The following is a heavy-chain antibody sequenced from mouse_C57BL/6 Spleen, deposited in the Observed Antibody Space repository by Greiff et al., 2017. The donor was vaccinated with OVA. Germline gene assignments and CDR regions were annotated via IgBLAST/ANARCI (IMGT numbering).Heavy chain of an antibody. CDR3: ASHYYGSSGPFAY. Sequence: QVQLQQSGAELVRPGTSVKMSCKASGYTFTNYWIGWAKQRPGHGLEWIGDIYPGGGYTNYNEKFKGKATLTADKSSSTAYMQFSSLTSEDSAIYYGASHYYGSSGPFAYWGQGTLVTVSA. CDR1: GYTFTNYW. D-gene: IGHD1-1*01. V-gene: IGHV1-63*01. J-gene: IGHJ3*01. CDR2: IYPGGGYT.